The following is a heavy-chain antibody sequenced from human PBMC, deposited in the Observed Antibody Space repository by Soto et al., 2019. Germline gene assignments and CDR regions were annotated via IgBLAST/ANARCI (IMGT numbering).Heavy chain of an antibody. J-gene: IGHJ2*01. D-gene: IGHD2-21*01. CDR3: ATVGGTRSKSVVSSGLRTRFTDL. CDR2: INSDGSST. V-gene: IGHV3-74*01. Sequence: APGKGLVWVSRINSDGSSTSYADSVKGRFTISRDNAKKTLYLQMNSLRAEDTAVYFCATVGGTRSKSVVSSGLRTRFTDL.